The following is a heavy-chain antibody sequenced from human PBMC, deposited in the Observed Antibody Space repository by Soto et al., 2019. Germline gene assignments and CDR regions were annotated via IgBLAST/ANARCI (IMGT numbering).Heavy chain of an antibody. D-gene: IGHD6-13*01. Sequence: GESLKISCQGSGYSFTSYWIGWVRQMPGKGLEWMGIIYPGDSDTRYSPSFQGQVTISADKSISTAYLQWSSLKASDTAMYYCARTSAAGKYYYGMDVWGQGTTVTVS. V-gene: IGHV5-51*01. CDR1: GYSFTSYW. J-gene: IGHJ6*02. CDR3: ARTSAAGKYYYGMDV. CDR2: IYPGDSDT.